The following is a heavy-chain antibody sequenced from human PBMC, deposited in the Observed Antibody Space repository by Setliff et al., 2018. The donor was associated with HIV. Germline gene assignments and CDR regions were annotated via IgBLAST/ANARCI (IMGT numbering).Heavy chain of an antibody. V-gene: IGHV4-4*09. Sequence: SETLSLTCTVSGDSIGTYSWHWLRQPPGKGLEWIGYIYGSGSTGYNPSLTSRVTMSTDTPNNRFALKLTSVTAADTAVYYCAKRAVQDGTVASSNWFESWGQGTLVTVSS. CDR3: AKRAVQDGTVASSNWFES. CDR1: GDSIGTYS. CDR2: IYGSGST. J-gene: IGHJ5*01. D-gene: IGHD1-7*01.